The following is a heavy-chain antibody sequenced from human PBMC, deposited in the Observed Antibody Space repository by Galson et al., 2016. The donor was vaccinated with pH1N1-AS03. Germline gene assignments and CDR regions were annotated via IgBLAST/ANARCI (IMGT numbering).Heavy chain of an antibody. J-gene: IGHJ2*01. CDR3: AKLRRGPWYLDL. V-gene: IGHV4-59*12. Sequence: SETLSLTCTVSGGSIDVSYWSWIRQSPGRGVEWIGYFYYIANTKYNPSLKSRVTISVDTSKNQFSLNLTSVTAAGTAVYYCAKLRRGPWYLDLWGRGTMVTVSS. D-gene: IGHD4-17*01. CDR1: GGSIDVSY. CDR2: FYYIANT.